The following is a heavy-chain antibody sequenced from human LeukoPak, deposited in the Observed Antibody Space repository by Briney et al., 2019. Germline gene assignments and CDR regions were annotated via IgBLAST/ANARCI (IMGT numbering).Heavy chain of an antibody. CDR3: AKGGGYEAQYYYYYLDV. V-gene: IGHV3-23*01. Sequence: GGSLRLSCTASGFTLSSYEMSWIRQAPGKGLEWVSSIDYSGGSTHYADSVMGRFTISRDNSKNTLYLQMNSLRAEDTAVYYCAKGGGYEAQYYYYYLDVWGKGTTVTISS. J-gene: IGHJ6*03. CDR2: IDYSGGST. D-gene: IGHD5-12*01. CDR1: GFTLSSYE.